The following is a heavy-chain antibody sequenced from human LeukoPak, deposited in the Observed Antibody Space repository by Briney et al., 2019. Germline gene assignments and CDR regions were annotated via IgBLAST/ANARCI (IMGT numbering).Heavy chain of an antibody. J-gene: IGHJ5*02. V-gene: IGHV4-34*01. CDR2: INHSGST. CDR1: GGSISSYY. Sequence: PSETLSLTCTVSGGSISSYYWSWIRQSPGKGLEWIGEINHSGSTNYNPSLKSRVTISVDTSKNQFSLKLSSVIAADTAVYYCARVDIVVVPAAATPWLDPWGQGTLVTVSS. D-gene: IGHD2-2*01. CDR3: ARVDIVVVPAAATPWLDP.